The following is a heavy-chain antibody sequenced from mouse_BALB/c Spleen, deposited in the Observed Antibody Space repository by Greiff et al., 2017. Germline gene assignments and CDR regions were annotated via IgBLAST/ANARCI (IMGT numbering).Heavy chain of an antibody. D-gene: IGHD2-3*01. CDR1: GYAFSSYW. CDR2: IYPGDGDT. CDR3: ARCDGYYGFAY. V-gene: IGHV1-80*01. Sequence: VQLQQSGAELVRPGSSVKISCKASGYAFSSYWMNWVKQRPGQGLEWIGQIYPGDGDTNYNGKFKGKATLTADKSSSTAYMQLSSLTSEDSAVYFCARCDGYYGFAYWGQGTLVTVSA. J-gene: IGHJ3*01.